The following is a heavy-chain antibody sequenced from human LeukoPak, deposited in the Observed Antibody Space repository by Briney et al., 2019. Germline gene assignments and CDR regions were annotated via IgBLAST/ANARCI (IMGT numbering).Heavy chain of an antibody. V-gene: IGHV3-48*03. CDR3: ARVILSGYHLGY. Sequence: GGSLRLSCAASGFTFSSYEMNWVRQAPGKGLEWVSYISSSGSSIYYADSVKGRFTISRDNAKKSLYLQMNSLRAEDTAVYYCARVILSGYHLGYWGQGTLVTVSS. CDR2: ISSSGSSI. J-gene: IGHJ4*02. D-gene: IGHD3-9*01. CDR1: GFTFSSYE.